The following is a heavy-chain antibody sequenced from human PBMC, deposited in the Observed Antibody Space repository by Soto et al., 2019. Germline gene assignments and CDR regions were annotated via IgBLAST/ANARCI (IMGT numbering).Heavy chain of an antibody. J-gene: IGHJ6*02. CDR2: INHSGST. Sequence: SETLSLTCAVYGGSFSGYYWSWIRQPPGKGLEWIGEINHSGSTNYNPSLKSRVTISVDTSKNQFSLKLSSVTAADTAVYYCARGHPGGVRYYYYYYGMDVWGQGTTVTVSS. CDR3: ARGHPGGVRYYYYYYGMDV. V-gene: IGHV4-34*01. CDR1: GGSFSGYY. D-gene: IGHD3-3*01.